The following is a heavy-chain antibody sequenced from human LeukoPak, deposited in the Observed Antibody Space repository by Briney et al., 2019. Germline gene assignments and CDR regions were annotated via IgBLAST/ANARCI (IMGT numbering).Heavy chain of an antibody. V-gene: IGHV3-30*02. Sequence: GGSLRLSCTAPGFPFNAYNIHWIRQSPGRGLEWVSFIRNDETEIHYADFAKGRFTISRDNSKNTLYLQMNSLRAEDTAVYYCAKDSYSSSWYGHTNDYWGQGTLVTVSS. CDR3: AKDSYSSSWYGHTNDY. CDR1: GFPFNAYN. D-gene: IGHD6-13*01. CDR2: IRNDETEI. J-gene: IGHJ4*02.